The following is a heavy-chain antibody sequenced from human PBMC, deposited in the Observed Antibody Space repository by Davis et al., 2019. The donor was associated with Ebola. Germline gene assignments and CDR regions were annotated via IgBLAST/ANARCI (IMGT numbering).Heavy chain of an antibody. J-gene: IGHJ4*02. CDR1: GGSISSYY. CDR3: AREGSRYYYDSSGTI. CDR2: IYYSGST. D-gene: IGHD3-22*01. Sequence: PSETLSLTCTVSGGSISSYYWSWIRQPPGKGLGWIGYIYYSGSTNYNPSLKSRVTISVDTSKNQFSLKLSSVTAAETAVYYCAREGSRYYYDSSGTIWGQGTLVTVSS. V-gene: IGHV4-59*12.